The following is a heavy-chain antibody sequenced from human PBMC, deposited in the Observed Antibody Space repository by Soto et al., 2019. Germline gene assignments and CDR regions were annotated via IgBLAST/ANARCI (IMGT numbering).Heavy chain of an antibody. CDR2: ISAYNGNT. Sequence: GASVKVSCKASGYTFTSYGISWVRQAPGQGLEWMGWISAYNGNTNYAQKLQGRVTMTTDTPTSAAYMELRSLRSDDTAVYYCARRVRYYDFWSGYPWNYYGMDVWGQGTTVTVSS. CDR1: GYTFTSYG. D-gene: IGHD3-3*01. V-gene: IGHV1-18*01. J-gene: IGHJ6*02. CDR3: ARRVRYYDFWSGYPWNYYGMDV.